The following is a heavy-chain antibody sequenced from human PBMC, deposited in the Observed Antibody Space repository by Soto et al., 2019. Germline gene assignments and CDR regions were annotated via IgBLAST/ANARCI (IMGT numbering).Heavy chain of an antibody. CDR2: ITSSSSYI. CDR3: ATLGEFFDY. V-gene: IGHV3-21*01. CDR1: GFTFSSYT. J-gene: IGHJ4*02. D-gene: IGHD3-16*01. Sequence: GGSLRLSCAASGFTFSSYTLNWIRQAPGKGLEWVSSITSSSSYIYYADSVKGRFTISRNNAKNALYLQMISVRDEDTAVYFFATLGEFFDYWGQESLVSV.